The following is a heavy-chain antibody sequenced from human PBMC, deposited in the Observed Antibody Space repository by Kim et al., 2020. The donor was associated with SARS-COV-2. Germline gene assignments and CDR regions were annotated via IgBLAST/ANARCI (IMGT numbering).Heavy chain of an antibody. V-gene: IGHV3-30*04. J-gene: IGHJ4*02. CDR3: AREYGLGNYLDFFHY. D-gene: IGHD3-10*01. Sequence: ADSAQGRLTHSRDNSKNTLYLKRNSLRAEDMAVYYCAREYGLGNYLDFFHYWGQGTLVTVSS.